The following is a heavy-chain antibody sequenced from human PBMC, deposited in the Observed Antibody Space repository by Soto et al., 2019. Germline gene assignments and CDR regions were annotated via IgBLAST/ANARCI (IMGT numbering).Heavy chain of an antibody. CDR1: GGSVSSGSDY. Sequence: QVQLQESGPGLVKPSETLSLTCTVSGGSVSSGSDYWSWIRQPPGKGLEWIGYIYYRGSTNYNPSLKSRVTFSVDTSKNQFSLKLSSVTAADTAVYYCAIGLQLWTLDYWGQGTLVTVSS. V-gene: IGHV4-61*01. J-gene: IGHJ4*02. CDR2: IYYRGST. CDR3: AIGLQLWTLDY. D-gene: IGHD5-18*01.